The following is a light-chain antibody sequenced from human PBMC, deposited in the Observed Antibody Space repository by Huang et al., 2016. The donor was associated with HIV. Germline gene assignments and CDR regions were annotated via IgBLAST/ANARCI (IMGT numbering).Light chain of an antibody. J-gene: IGKJ4*01. CDR2: DAS. Sequence: DVHMTQSPSSLSASVGDRVTINCQASQDIRNYLNWYQQKPGKAPKLLIYDASNLETGVPARFIGSGSGTDFTFTISSLQPEDIATYYCQHFDNLALTFGGGTKVQIK. CDR3: QHFDNLALT. V-gene: IGKV1-33*01. CDR1: QDIRNY.